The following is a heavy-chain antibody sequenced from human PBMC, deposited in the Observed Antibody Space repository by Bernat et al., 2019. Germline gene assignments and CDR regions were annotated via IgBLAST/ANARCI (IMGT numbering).Heavy chain of an antibody. CDR2: INPSGGST. Sequence: QVQLVQSGAEVKKPGASVKVSCKASGYTFTSYYMHWVRQAPGQGLEWMGIINPSGGSTSYAQNFQGRVTMTRDTSTSTVYMELSSLRSEDTAVYYCAREGDGYYDFWSGYYTSHYYYDMDVWGKGTTVTVSS. V-gene: IGHV1-46*01. CDR1: GYTFTSYY. J-gene: IGHJ6*03. CDR3: AREGDGYYDFWSGYYTSHYYYDMDV. D-gene: IGHD3-3*01.